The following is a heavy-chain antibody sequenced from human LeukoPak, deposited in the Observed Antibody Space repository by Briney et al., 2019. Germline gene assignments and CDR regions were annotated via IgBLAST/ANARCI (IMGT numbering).Heavy chain of an antibody. CDR1: GDSVSSDRYY. D-gene: IGHD1-26*01. J-gene: IGHJ6*02. Sequence: SETLSLTCTVSGDSVSSDRYYWSWIRQPPGTGLEWIGYIYYSGSTNYNPSLKSRVTISVDTSKNQFSLKLSSVTAADTAVYYCARARELLNYYYGMDVWGQGTTVTVSS. CDR3: ARARELLNYYYGMDV. CDR2: IYYSGST. V-gene: IGHV4-61*01.